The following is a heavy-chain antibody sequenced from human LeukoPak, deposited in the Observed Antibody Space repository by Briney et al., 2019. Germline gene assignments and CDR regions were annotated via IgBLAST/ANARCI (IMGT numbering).Heavy chain of an antibody. CDR3: ARDSGYSSSWLIGPPFDP. J-gene: IGHJ5*02. CDR1: GYTFTSYD. CDR2: INTNTGNP. V-gene: IGHV7-4-1*02. D-gene: IGHD6-13*01. Sequence: ASVKVSCKASGYTFTSYDINWVRQAPGQGLEWMGWINTNTGNPTYAQGFTGRFVFSLDTSVSTAYLQISSLKAEDTAVYYCARDSGYSSSWLIGPPFDPWGQGTLVTVSS.